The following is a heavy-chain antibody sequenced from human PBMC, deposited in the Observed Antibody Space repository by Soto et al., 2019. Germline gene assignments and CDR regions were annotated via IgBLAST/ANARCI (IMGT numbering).Heavy chain of an antibody. CDR2: IKQDGSEK. J-gene: IGHJ6*03. CDR3: ARDLYMDV. V-gene: IGHV3-7*01. Sequence: GGSLRLSCASSGFTFSSYAMSWVRQAPGKGLEWVANIKQDGSEKYYVDSVKGRFTISRDNAKNSLYLQMNSLRAEDTAVYYCARDLYMDVWGKGTTVTVSS. CDR1: GFTFSSYA.